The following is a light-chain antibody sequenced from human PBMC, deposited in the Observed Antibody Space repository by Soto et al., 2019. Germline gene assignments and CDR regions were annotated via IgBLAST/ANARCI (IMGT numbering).Light chain of an antibody. CDR1: QGVSNY. J-gene: IGKJ3*01. V-gene: IGKV1-27*01. Sequence: DIQMTQSPSSLSASVGDGVTITCRASQGVSNYLAWYQQKPGKVPKLLIYAASTLQSGVPSRFSGSGSGTDFTLTISSLQPEDVATYYCQKYNSALFTFGPGTKVDIK. CDR3: QKYNSALFT. CDR2: AAS.